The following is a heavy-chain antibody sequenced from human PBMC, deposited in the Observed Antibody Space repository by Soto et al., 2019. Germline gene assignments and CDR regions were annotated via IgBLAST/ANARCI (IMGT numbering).Heavy chain of an antibody. J-gene: IGHJ4*02. V-gene: IGHV3-66*01. CDR3: ARDATPRLFDY. CDR1: GFTVSSNY. CDR2: IYSGGST. Sequence: EVQLVESGGGLVQPGGSLRLSCAASGFTVSSNYMSWVRQAPGKGLEWVSVIYSGGSTYYADSVKGRFTISRDNSKNTLYLQRNSLRAEDTAVYYCARDATPRLFDYWGQGTLVTVSS.